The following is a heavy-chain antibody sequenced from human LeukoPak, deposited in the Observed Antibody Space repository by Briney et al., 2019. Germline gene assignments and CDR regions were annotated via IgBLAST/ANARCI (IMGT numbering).Heavy chain of an antibody. CDR3: ARPHSYGDYYFDY. J-gene: IGHJ4*02. CDR1: GGSISTTSYY. V-gene: IGHV4-39*01. D-gene: IGHD4-17*01. Sequence: PSETLSLTCTVSGGSISTTSYYWAWIRQPPGKGLEWIGFIHYTGSTYYNPSLKGRVTLSVDTSKNQFSLKLTSATAADTAVYSCARPHSYGDYYFDYWGQGTLVTVSA. CDR2: IHYTGST.